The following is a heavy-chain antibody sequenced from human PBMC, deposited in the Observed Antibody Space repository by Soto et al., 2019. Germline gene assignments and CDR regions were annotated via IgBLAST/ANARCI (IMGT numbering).Heavy chain of an antibody. CDR3: ARREYSYSRGSFDY. V-gene: IGHV5-10-1*01. Sequence: PGESLKISCEGSGYNFTNFWIHWVRQLPGKGLEWMGRIDPRDSETNYSPSFQGHVTISTAKSVTTAYLQWSSLKASDTALYYCARREYSYSRGSFDYWGHGTLVTVSS. CDR2: IDPRDSET. J-gene: IGHJ4*01. D-gene: IGHD3-22*01. CDR1: GYNFTNFW.